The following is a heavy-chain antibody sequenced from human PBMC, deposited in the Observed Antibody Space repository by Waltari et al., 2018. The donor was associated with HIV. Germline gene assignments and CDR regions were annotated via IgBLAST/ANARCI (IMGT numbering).Heavy chain of an antibody. D-gene: IGHD6-13*01. CDR2: ITGYGGNT. CDR3: ARVFCSSCFEPGREDSFDI. V-gene: IGHV1-18*01. Sequence: QVQLVQSGAEVKKPGASVKVSCKASGYTLTNYGMSWLRQAPGQSLEWMGWITGYGGNTKYGQNVQDRVSVTRETSTSTVYMELRVLTPDDTGIYYCARVFCSSCFEPGREDSFDIWGQGTGVTVSS. CDR1: GYTLTNYG. J-gene: IGHJ3*02.